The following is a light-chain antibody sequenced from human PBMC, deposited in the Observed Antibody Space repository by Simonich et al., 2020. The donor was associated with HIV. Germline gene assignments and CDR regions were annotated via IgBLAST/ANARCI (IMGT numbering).Light chain of an antibody. CDR1: QSLLYISNNKNN. Sequence: DIVMTQSPDSLAVSLGERATINCKSSQSLLYISNNKNNLAWSQQKPGQPPKLLIYWASTRESGVPDRFSGRGSGTDFTLTISSLQAEDVAVYYCQQYYDSPYTFGQGTKLEIK. CDR2: WAS. CDR3: QQYYDSPYT. V-gene: IGKV4-1*01. J-gene: IGKJ2*01.